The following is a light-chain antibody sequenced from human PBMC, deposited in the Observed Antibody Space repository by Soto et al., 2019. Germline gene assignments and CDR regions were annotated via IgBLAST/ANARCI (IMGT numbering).Light chain of an antibody. CDR3: QQYGSSPLT. CDR1: QSISSNY. CDR2: GAS. J-gene: IGKJ4*01. Sequence: EIVLTQSPGTLSLSPGERATLSCRASQSISSNYLVWYQQKPGQAPRLLIYGASSRATGIPDRFSGSGSVTDFTLTISRLEPEDFAVYYCQQYGSSPLTFGGGTKVEIK. V-gene: IGKV3-20*01.